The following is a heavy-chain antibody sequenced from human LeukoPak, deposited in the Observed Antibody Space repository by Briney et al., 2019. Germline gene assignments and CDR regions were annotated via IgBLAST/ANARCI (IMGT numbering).Heavy chain of an antibody. V-gene: IGHV3-30*18. D-gene: IGHD5-12*01. CDR2: ISYDGSNK. CDR1: GFTFSSYG. J-gene: IGHJ6*02. CDR3: AKDGYSGYDWSFLDYYYYGMDV. Sequence: GGSLRLSCAASGFTFSSYGMHWVRQAPGKGLEWVAVISYDGSNKYYADSVKGRFTISRDNSKHTLYLQMNSLRAEDTAVYYCAKDGYSGYDWSFLDYYYYGMDVWGQGTTVTVSS.